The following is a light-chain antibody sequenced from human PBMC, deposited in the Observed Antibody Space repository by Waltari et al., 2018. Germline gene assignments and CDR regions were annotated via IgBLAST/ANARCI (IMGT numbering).Light chain of an antibody. CDR1: QNVNSNY. V-gene: IGKV3-20*01. CDR3: QQYGSSPRT. CDR2: GAS. Sequence: EIALTQSPGTLSLSPGERATLSCRASQNVNSNYLAWYQQKPGQAPRLLIYGASSRATGIPDRLSGSGSGTDFTLTISRLEPEDFAVYYCQQYGSSPRTFGQGTKVEIK. J-gene: IGKJ1*01.